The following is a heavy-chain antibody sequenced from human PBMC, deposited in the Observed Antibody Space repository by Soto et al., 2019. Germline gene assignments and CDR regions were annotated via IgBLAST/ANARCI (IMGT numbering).Heavy chain of an antibody. Sequence: ASVKVSCKASGYTFTSYAMHWVPQAPGQRLEWMGWINAGNGNTKYSQKFQGRVTITRDTSASTAYMELSSLRSEDTAVYYCARSIVVVVAAPRGLDYWGKGTLVPVS. D-gene: IGHD2-15*01. J-gene: IGHJ4*02. CDR3: ARSIVVVVAAPRGLDY. V-gene: IGHV1-3*01. CDR1: GYTFTSYA. CDR2: INAGNGNT.